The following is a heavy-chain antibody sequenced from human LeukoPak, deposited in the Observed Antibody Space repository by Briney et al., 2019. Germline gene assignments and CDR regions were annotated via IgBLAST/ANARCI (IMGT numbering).Heavy chain of an antibody. Sequence: PGGSLRLSCAASGFTFSDYWMHRVRQVPGKGLVWVSRINDDGRSTSEAVSVKGRFTISRDNAKNTLYLQMNSLRVEDTAIYYCARSAAGLHYWGQGTLVTVSS. CDR2: INDDGRST. J-gene: IGHJ4*02. CDR3: ARSAAGLHY. CDR1: GFTFSDYW. D-gene: IGHD6-13*01. V-gene: IGHV3-74*01.